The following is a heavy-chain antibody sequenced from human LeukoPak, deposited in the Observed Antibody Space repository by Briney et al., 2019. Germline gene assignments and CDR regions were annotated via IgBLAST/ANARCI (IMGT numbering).Heavy chain of an antibody. V-gene: IGHV4-59*01. CDR1: GGSINAYY. CDR2: VYHSGST. Sequence: SETLSLTCTVSGGSINAYYWSWIRQPPGKGLEWIGYVYHSGSTNYNPSLKGRVTMSVDTSNNQFSLKLSSVTAADTAMYYCAREGDYYDSGGYYRIDFWGQGTLVTVSS. D-gene: IGHD3-22*01. J-gene: IGHJ4*02. CDR3: AREGDYYDSGGYYRIDF.